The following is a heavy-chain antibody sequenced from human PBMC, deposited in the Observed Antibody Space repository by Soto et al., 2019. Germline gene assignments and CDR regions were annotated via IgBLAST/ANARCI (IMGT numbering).Heavy chain of an antibody. Sequence: ASVKVSCKASGYTFTSYDINWVRQATGQRLEWMGWMNPNSGNTGYAQKFQGRVTMTRNTSISTAYMELSSLRSEDTAVYYCARLTYSGYDSPDFDYWGQGTLVTV. V-gene: IGHV1-8*01. D-gene: IGHD5-12*01. CDR2: MNPNSGNT. CDR3: ARLTYSGYDSPDFDY. CDR1: GYTFTSYD. J-gene: IGHJ4*02.